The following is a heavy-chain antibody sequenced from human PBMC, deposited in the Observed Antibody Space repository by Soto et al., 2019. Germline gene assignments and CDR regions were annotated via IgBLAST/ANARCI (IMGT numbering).Heavy chain of an antibody. CDR3: ARADWMITFGGVIVT. CDR1: GFTVSSNY. Sequence: GGSLRLSCAASGFTVSSNYMSWVRQAPGKGLEWVSVIYSGGSRYYADSVKGRFTISRDNSKNTLYLQMNSLRAEDTAVYYCARADWMITFGGVIVTWGQGTLVTVSS. J-gene: IGHJ5*02. V-gene: IGHV3-53*01. D-gene: IGHD3-16*02. CDR2: IYSGGSR.